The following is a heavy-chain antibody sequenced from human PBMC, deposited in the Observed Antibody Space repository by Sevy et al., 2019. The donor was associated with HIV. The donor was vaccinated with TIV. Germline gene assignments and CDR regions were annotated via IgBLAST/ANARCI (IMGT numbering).Heavy chain of an antibody. V-gene: IGHV1-18*01. CDR3: AGSIVVVPAASIGMDV. CDR1: GYTFTSYG. D-gene: IGHD2-2*01. CDR2: ISAYNGNT. Sequence: ASVKVSCKASGYTFTSYGISWVRQAPGQGLEWMGWISAYNGNTNYAQKLQGRVTMTTDTSTSTAYMELRSLRSADTAVYYCAGSIVVVPAASIGMDVWGQGTTVTVSS. J-gene: IGHJ6*02.